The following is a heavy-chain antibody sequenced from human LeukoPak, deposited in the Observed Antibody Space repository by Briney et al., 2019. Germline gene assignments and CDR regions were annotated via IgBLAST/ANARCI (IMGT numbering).Heavy chain of an antibody. CDR2: INHSRST. J-gene: IGHJ6*04. Sequence: SETLSLTCAVYGGSFSGYYWSWLRQPPGQGLEWIGEINHSRSTNYNPSLKSRVTISVDTSKNQFSLKLSSVTAADTAVYYCARAAVAATRRSPGRYYYYGMDVWGKGTTVTVSS. CDR3: ARAAVAATRRSPGRYYYYGMDV. CDR1: GGSFSGYY. D-gene: IGHD2-15*01. V-gene: IGHV4-34*01.